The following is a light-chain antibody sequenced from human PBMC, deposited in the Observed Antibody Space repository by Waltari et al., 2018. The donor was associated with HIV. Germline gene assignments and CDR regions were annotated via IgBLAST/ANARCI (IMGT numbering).Light chain of an antibody. CDR3: SSYTSSSTVV. CDR1: SSDVGSYNR. CDR2: EVS. J-gene: IGLJ2*01. Sequence: ISCTGTSSDVGSYNRVSWYQQPPGTAPKLMIYEVSNRPSGVPDRFSGSKSGNTASLTISGLQAEDEADYYCSSYTSSSTVVFGGGTKLTVL. V-gene: IGLV2-18*02.